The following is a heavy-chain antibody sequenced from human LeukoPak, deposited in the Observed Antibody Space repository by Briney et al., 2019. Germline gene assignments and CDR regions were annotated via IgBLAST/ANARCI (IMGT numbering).Heavy chain of an antibody. D-gene: IGHD6-13*01. CDR1: GFTFSSYD. CDR2: ISSSSRTI. Sequence: GGSQRLSCAASGFTFSSYDMNWVRQAPGKGLEWVSYISSSSRTIYYADSVKGRFTISRDNAKNSLYLQMNSLRGEDTAVYYCARGAAAGRYDYYYMDVWGKGTTVTVSS. CDR3: ARGAAAGRYDYYYMDV. J-gene: IGHJ6*03. V-gene: IGHV3-48*04.